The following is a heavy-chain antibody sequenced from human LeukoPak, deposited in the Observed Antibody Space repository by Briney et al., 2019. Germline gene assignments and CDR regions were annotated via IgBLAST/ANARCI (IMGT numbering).Heavy chain of an antibody. J-gene: IGHJ5*02. D-gene: IGHD6-19*01. CDR3: ARQGIAVAGTNWFDP. CDR2: IYPGDSDT. CDR1: GYSFTSYW. V-gene: IGHV5-51*01. Sequence: GESLKISCKGSGYSFTSYWIGWVRQMPGKGLEWMGIIYPGDSDTRYSPSFQGQVTISADKSISTAYLQWSSLKASDTAMHYCARQGIAVAGTNWFDPWGQGTLVTVSS.